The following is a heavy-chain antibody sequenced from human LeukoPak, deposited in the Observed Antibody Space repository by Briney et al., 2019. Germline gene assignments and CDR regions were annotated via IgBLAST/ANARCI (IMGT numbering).Heavy chain of an antibody. J-gene: IGHJ4*02. CDR1: GGSISSYY. D-gene: IGHD3-16*02. V-gene: IGHV4-59*12. Sequence: SETLSLTCTVSGGSISSYYWSWIRQPPGKGLEWIGYTYYSGSTNYNPSLKSRATISVDTSKNQFSLKLSSVTAADTAVYYCARGRVMITFGGVIVSHYFDYWGQGTLVTVSS. CDR3: ARGRVMITFGGVIVSHYFDY. CDR2: TYYSGST.